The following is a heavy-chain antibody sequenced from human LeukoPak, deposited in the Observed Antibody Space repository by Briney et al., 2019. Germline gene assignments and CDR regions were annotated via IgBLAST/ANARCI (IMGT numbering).Heavy chain of an antibody. V-gene: IGHV3-30-3*01. CDR2: ISYDGSNK. CDR1: GFTFSSYA. J-gene: IGHJ4*02. Sequence: GGSLRLSCAASGFTFSSYAMHWVRQAPGKGLEWVAVISYDGSNKYYADSVKGRFTISRDNSKNTLYLQMNSLRAEDTAVYYCAGSRDGYNFADFDYWGQGTLVTVSS. CDR3: AGSRDGYNFADFDY. D-gene: IGHD5-24*01.